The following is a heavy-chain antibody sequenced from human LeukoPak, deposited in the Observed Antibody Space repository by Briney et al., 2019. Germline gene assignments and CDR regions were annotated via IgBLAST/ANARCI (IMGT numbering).Heavy chain of an antibody. J-gene: IGHJ4*02. CDR1: VFTFSNYE. CDR3: VSAYGGLLDH. D-gene: IGHD3-16*01. V-gene: IGHV3-48*03. Sequence: GGSLRLSCASSVFTFSNYEMNWVRQAPAKGLEWVSYISSSGSTIYYADSVKGRFTISRDNAKKSLYLQMNSLRAEDTAVYYCVSAYGGLLDHWGQGTLVTVSS. CDR2: ISSSGSTI.